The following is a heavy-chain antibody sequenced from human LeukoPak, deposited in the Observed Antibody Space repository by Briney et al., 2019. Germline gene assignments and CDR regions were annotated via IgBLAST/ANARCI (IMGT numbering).Heavy chain of an antibody. J-gene: IGHJ4*02. Sequence: GESLKISCKASGHIFSSYWTGWVRQMPGKGLEWMGIIYLGDSDTRYSPSFQGQVTISADKSISTAYLQWSSLKASDTAMYYCVRRNGDHPNRRAYYFDYWGQGTLVTVSS. D-gene: IGHD4-17*01. CDR1: GHIFSSYW. V-gene: IGHV5-51*01. CDR2: IYLGDSDT. CDR3: VRRNGDHPNRRAYYFDY.